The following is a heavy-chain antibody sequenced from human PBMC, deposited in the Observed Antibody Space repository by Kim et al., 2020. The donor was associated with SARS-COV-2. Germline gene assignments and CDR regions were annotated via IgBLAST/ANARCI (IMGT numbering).Heavy chain of an antibody. V-gene: IGHV3-48*02. Sequence: GGSLRLSCAASGFTFSSYSMNWVRQAPGKGLEWVSYISSSSSTIYYADSVKGRFTISRDNAKNSLYLQMNSLRDEDTAVYYCARSASQFGELSSSWFDPWGQGTLVTVSS. CDR3: ARSASQFGELSSSWFDP. J-gene: IGHJ5*02. CDR2: ISSSSSTI. CDR1: GFTFSSYS. D-gene: IGHD3-16*02.